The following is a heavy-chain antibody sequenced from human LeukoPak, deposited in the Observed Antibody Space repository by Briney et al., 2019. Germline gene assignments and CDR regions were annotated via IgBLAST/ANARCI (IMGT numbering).Heavy chain of an antibody. CDR2: ISWSSGNI. CDR3: ARDAWRRAFNYGMDV. J-gene: IGHJ6*02. D-gene: IGHD5-12*01. CDR1: GFTFEDYA. Sequence: GGSLRLSCAASGFTFEDYAMHWVRQVPGKGLEWVAGISWSSGNIGYAESVKGRFTISRDNAENTLHLQMNSLRTEDTALYFCARDAWRRAFNYGMDVWGQGTTVAVSS. V-gene: IGHV3-9*01.